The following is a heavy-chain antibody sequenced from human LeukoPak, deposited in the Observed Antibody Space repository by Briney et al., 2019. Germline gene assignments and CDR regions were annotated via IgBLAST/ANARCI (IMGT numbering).Heavy chain of an antibody. Sequence: SETLSLTCTVSGGSINSSSYYWGWIRQPPGKGLEWIGSIYYSGSTYYIPSLKSRVTISVDTSKNQFSLKLSSVTAADTAVYYCARKYRSSTTCYVDYWGQGTLVTVSS. CDR1: GGSINSSSYY. D-gene: IGHD2-2*01. CDR2: IYYSGST. V-gene: IGHV4-39*01. J-gene: IGHJ4*02. CDR3: ARKYRSSTTCYVDY.